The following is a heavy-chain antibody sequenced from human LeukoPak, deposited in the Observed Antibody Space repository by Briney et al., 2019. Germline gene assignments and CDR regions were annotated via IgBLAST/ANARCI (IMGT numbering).Heavy chain of an antibody. Sequence: SETLSLTCTVSGGSISSYYWSWIRQPPGKGLEWIGYIYYSGSTNYNPSLKSRVTISVDTSKNQFSLKLSSVTAADTAVYYCASFNYDFWSGYFDYWGQGTLVTVSS. V-gene: IGHV4-59*12. CDR2: IYYSGST. D-gene: IGHD3-3*01. CDR1: GGSISSYY. CDR3: ASFNYDFWSGYFDY. J-gene: IGHJ4*02.